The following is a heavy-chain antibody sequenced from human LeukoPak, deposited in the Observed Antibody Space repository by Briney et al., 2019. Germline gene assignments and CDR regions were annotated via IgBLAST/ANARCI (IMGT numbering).Heavy chain of an antibody. J-gene: IGHJ4*02. V-gene: IGHV4-59*01. CDR2: IYHSGST. CDR3: ARAPGPFYCSSTSCYIPPRFDY. CDR1: GGSISSYY. Sequence: SETLSLTCTVSGGSISSYYWSWIRQPPGKGLEWIGYIYHSGSTNYNPSLKSRVTISVDTSKNQFSLKLSSVTAADTAVYYCARAPGPFYCSSTSCYIPPRFDYWGQGTLVTVSS. D-gene: IGHD2-2*02.